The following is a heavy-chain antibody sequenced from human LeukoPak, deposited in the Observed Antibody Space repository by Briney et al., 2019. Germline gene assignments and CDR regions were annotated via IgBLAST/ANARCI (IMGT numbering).Heavy chain of an antibody. CDR2: ITRDAGST. Sequence: PGGSLRLSCAASGFTFEDYTMHWVRHAPGKGLEWLSLITRDAGSTFYADSVKGRFTISRDNSRNFLYLQMHNLRTEDTALYYCANEKTLTFDYWGRGTLVTVSS. J-gene: IGHJ4*02. D-gene: IGHD3-9*01. V-gene: IGHV3-43*01. CDR1: GFTFEDYT. CDR3: ANEKTLTFDY.